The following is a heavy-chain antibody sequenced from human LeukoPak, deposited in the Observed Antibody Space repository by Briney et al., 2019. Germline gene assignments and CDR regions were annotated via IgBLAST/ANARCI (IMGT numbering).Heavy chain of an antibody. Sequence: SQTLSLTCTVSGGSISSGGYYWSWIRQHPGKGLEWIGYIYYSGSTYYDPSLKSRVTISVDTSKNQFSLKLSSVTAADTAVYYCAREPPNYGSFDYWGQGTLVTVSS. V-gene: IGHV4-31*03. D-gene: IGHD4-17*01. CDR2: IYYSGST. CDR3: AREPPNYGSFDY. CDR1: GGSISSGGYY. J-gene: IGHJ4*02.